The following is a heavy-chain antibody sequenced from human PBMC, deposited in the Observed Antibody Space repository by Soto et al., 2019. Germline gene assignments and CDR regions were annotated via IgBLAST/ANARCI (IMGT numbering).Heavy chain of an antibody. V-gene: IGHV3-23*01. J-gene: IGHJ4*02. CDR3: ARGSEDSYPGSRIFDF. D-gene: IGHD3-10*01. Sequence: EVQLLVSGGDLVQPGGSLRLSCVASGFTFGSRAMSWVRQAPGEGLEWVSTITDNGGDSKSADSVRGRFAISRDNSKNILYLQMRSLRAEDSAVYYCARGSEDSYPGSRIFDFWGRGTLVTVSS. CDR2: ITDNGGDS. CDR1: GFTFGSRA.